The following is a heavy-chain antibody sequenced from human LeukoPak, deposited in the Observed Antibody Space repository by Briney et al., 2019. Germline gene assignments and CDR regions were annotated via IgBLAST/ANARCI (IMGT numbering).Heavy chain of an antibody. CDR2: IYHSGST. Sequence: SETLSLTCTVSGYSISSGYYWGWIRQPPGKGLEWIGSIYHSGSTYYNPSLKSRVTISVDTSKNQFSLKLCSVTAADTAVYYCARSFHGWFGELLLVVNYFDYWGQGTLVTVSS. J-gene: IGHJ4*02. D-gene: IGHD3-10*01. CDR3: ARSFHGWFGELLLVVNYFDY. CDR1: GYSISSGYY. V-gene: IGHV4-38-2*02.